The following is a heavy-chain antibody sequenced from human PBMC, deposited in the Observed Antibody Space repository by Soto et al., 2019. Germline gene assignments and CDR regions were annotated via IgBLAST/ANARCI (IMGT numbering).Heavy chain of an antibody. V-gene: IGHV3-30*18. CDR3: AKGSASSGWPPSSRTSYYFYGMDV. CDR1: GFTFSSYG. CDR2: ISYDGSNK. D-gene: IGHD6-19*01. J-gene: IGHJ6*02. Sequence: QVQLVESGGGVVQPGRSLRLSCAASGFTFSSYGMHWVRQAPGKGLEWVAVISYDGSNKYYADSVKGRFTISRDNSKNPLYLQMNSLRAEDTAVYYCAKGSASSGWPPSSRTSYYFYGMDVWGQGTTVTVSS.